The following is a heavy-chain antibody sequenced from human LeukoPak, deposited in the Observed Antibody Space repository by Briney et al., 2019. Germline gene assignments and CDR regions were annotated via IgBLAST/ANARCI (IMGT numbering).Heavy chain of an antibody. CDR1: GFTFSTSA. CDR3: ARSQQYRTVYFDY. CDR2: ISGSGVT. D-gene: IGHD2-2*01. Sequence: PGGSLRLSCAASGFTFSTSAMTWVRQAPGKGLEWVSGISGSGVTDYADSVKGRFTISRDNSKNTLYLQMGSLRAEDMAVYYCARSQQYRTVYFDYWGQGTLVTVSS. V-gene: IGHV3-23*01. J-gene: IGHJ4*02.